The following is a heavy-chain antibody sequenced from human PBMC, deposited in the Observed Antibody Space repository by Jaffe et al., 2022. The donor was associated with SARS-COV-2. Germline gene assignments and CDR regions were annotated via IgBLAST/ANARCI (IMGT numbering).Heavy chain of an antibody. J-gene: IGHJ5*02. Sequence: QVQLVESGGGLVRPGGSLRLSCAASGFTFSDYSMAWIRQNPGKGLEWISYINSDGSTVYYIESVKGRFTVSRDNTKNSLYLQMDSLRSEDTAVYYCERDLHGFMGTSNIGDPWGQGTTVTVSS. V-gene: IGHV3-11*01. CDR1: GFTFSDYS. D-gene: IGHD1-7*01. CDR3: ERDLHGFMGTSNIGDP. CDR2: INSDGSTV.